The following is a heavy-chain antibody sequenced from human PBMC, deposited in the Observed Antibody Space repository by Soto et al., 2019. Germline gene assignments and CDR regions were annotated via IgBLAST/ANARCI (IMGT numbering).Heavy chain of an antibody. CDR1: GFTFSSYA. D-gene: IGHD6-13*01. CDR3: AKDLSYSSSWSRGDY. J-gene: IGHJ4*02. V-gene: IGHV3-23*01. Sequence: VQLLESGGGLVQPGGSLRLSCAASGFTFSSYAMSWVRQAAGKGLEWVSAISGSGGSTYYTDSVKGRFTISRDNSKNTLYLQMNSLRAEDTAIYYCAKDLSYSSSWSRGDYWGQGTLVTVSS. CDR2: ISGSGGST.